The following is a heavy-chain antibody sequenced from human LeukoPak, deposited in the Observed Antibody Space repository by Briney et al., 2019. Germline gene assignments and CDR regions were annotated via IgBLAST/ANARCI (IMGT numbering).Heavy chain of an antibody. J-gene: IGHJ4*02. CDR1: GFTFISYG. Sequence: GGSLRLSCAASGFTFISYGMHWGRQAPGKGLEWVAVLSYDGTYKYYADSVKGRFTVSRDNSKNTLYLQMNSLRAEDTAGYYCAKVMFYYYDSSGLYFDYWGQGTLVTVSS. V-gene: IGHV3-30*18. D-gene: IGHD3-22*01. CDR3: AKVMFYYYDSSGLYFDY. CDR2: LSYDGTYK.